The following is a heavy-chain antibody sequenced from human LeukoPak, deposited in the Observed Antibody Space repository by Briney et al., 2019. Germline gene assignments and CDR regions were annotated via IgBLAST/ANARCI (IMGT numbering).Heavy chain of an antibody. CDR3: ARGELVLRFLEWFTPFDS. D-gene: IGHD3-3*01. Sequence: SETLSLTCAVSGYSISSGYYWGWIRQPPGKGLEWIGSIYHSGSTYYNPSLKSRVTISVDTSKNQFSLKLSSVTAADTAVYYCARGELVLRFLEWFTPFDSWGQGTLVTVSS. V-gene: IGHV4-38-2*01. CDR2: IYHSGST. J-gene: IGHJ5*01. CDR1: GYSISSGYY.